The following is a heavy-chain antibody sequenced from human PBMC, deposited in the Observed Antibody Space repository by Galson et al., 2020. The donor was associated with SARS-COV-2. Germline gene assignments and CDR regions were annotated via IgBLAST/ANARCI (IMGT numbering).Heavy chain of an antibody. Sequence: ASVKVSCKASGYTFTSYDIHWVRQASGQGLEWMGWMNPNSGNTGFPQKFQGRVTMSRDTSISTAYVELSSLTSEDTAVYYCTTAESDSGWFDPWDQGTLVTVSS. CDR3: TTAESDSGWFDP. CDR1: GYTFTSYD. V-gene: IGHV1-8*01. D-gene: IGHD6-19*01. CDR2: MNPNSGNT. J-gene: IGHJ5*02.